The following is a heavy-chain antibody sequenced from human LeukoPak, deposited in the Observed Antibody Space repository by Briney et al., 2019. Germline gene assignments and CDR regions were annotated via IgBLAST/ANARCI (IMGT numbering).Heavy chain of an antibody. CDR1: GGSFSGYY. CDR3: TGMTTVTDSSY. Sequence: SETLSLTCAVYGGSFSGYYWSWIRQPPGKGLEWIGEINHSGSTNYNPSLKSRVTISVDTSKNQFSLKLSSVTAADTAVYYCTGMTTVTDSSYWRQGTLVTVSS. J-gene: IGHJ4*02. V-gene: IGHV4-34*01. CDR2: INHSGST. D-gene: IGHD4-17*01.